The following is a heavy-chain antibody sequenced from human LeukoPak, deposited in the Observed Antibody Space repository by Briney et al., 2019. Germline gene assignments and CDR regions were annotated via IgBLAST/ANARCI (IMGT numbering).Heavy chain of an antibody. Sequence: GGSLRLSCATSEFTFSAYAMHWIRQAPGRGLEWVAFVRYGGNIKYYADSVKGRFTISRDNSKNTLYLQMNSPRPEDTAVYYCAKDLGTEYNIFDYWGQGTLVTVSS. D-gene: IGHD3-9*01. CDR1: EFTFSAYA. V-gene: IGHV3-30*02. CDR3: AKDLGTEYNIFDY. CDR2: VRYGGNIK. J-gene: IGHJ4*02.